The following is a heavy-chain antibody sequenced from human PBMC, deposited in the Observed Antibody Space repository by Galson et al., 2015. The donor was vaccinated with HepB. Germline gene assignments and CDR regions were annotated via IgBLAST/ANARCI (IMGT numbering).Heavy chain of an antibody. CDR3: AKDLPGQIGYYDSSGYSTPDY. CDR1: GFTFSSYA. Sequence: SLRLSCAASGFTFSSYAMSWVRQAPGKGLEWVSAISGSGGSTYYADSVKGRFTISRDNSKNTLYLQMNSLRAEGTAVYYCAKDLPGQIGYYDSSGYSTPDYWGQGTLVTVSS. D-gene: IGHD3-22*01. J-gene: IGHJ4*02. CDR2: ISGSGGST. V-gene: IGHV3-23*01.